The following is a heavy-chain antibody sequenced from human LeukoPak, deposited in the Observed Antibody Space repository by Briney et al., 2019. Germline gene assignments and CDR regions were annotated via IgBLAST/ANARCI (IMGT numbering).Heavy chain of an antibody. V-gene: IGHV4-39*01. CDR2: INYSGST. CDR3: ARHGDLLSPFQT. D-gene: IGHD2-21*02. Sequence: SETLSLTCTVSGGSISSTSYYWGWIRHPPGKGLEWIGTINYSGSTYYNPSLKSRVTISVDTSKNQISLKLNSVTAADTAMYYCARHGDLLSPFQTWGQGTLVTVSS. CDR1: GGSISSTSYY. J-gene: IGHJ5*02.